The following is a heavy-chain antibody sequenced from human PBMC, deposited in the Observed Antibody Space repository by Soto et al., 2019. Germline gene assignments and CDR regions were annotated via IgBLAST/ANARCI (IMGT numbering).Heavy chain of an antibody. CDR1: GFTFSSYS. Sequence: EVQLVESGGGLVKPGGSLRLSCAASGFTFSSYSMNWVRQAPGKGLEWVSSISSSSSYIYYADSVKGRFTISRDNAKNSLYLQMNSLRAEDTAVYYCARDSPYGDYVVDAFDIWGQGTMVTVSS. J-gene: IGHJ3*02. V-gene: IGHV3-21*01. CDR2: ISSSSSYI. D-gene: IGHD4-17*01. CDR3: ARDSPYGDYVVDAFDI.